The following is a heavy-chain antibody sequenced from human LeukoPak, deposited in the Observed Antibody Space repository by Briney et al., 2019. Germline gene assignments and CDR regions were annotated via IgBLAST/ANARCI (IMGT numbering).Heavy chain of an antibody. D-gene: IGHD6-19*01. CDR3: ARVSVAGPRGYFDY. CDR2: IYTSGST. J-gene: IGHJ4*02. V-gene: IGHV4-4*07. CDR1: GGSISSYY. Sequence: PSETLSLTCTVSGGSISSYYWSWIRQPAGKGLEWIGRIYTSGSTNYNPSLKSRVTMSVDTSKNQFSLKLGSVTAADTAVYYCARVSVAGPRGYFDYWGQGTLVTVSS.